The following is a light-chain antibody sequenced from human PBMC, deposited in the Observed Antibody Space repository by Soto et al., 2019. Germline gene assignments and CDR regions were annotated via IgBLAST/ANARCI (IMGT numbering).Light chain of an antibody. CDR2: DAS. J-gene: IGKJ1*01. CDR1: QSISSC. CDR3: QQYNSYSPLWT. V-gene: IGKV1-5*01. Sequence: DSQMTQSPATRSASVGDRVTITCRASQSISSCLAWYQQKPGKAPKLLIYDASSLESGVPSRFSGSGSGTEFTLTISSLQPDDFATYYCQQYNSYSPLWTFGQGTKVEI.